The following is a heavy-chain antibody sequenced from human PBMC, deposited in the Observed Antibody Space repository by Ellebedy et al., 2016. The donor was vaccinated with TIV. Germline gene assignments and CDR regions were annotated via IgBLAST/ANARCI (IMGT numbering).Heavy chain of an antibody. J-gene: IGHJ4*02. D-gene: IGHD6-13*01. CDR1: GFTFNIYG. CDR3: ARGSSSRGYFDS. V-gene: IGHV3-30*19. Sequence: GESLKISXAASGFTFNIYGMHWVRQAPGKGLEWVAVISHDGSNKYHAESVKGRFTISRDDSKNTLYLQMNTLRTEDTALYFCARGSSSRGYFDSWGQGTLVTVSS. CDR2: ISHDGSNK.